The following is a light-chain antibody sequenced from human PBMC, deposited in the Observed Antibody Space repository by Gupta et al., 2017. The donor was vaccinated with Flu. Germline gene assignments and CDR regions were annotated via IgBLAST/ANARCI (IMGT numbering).Light chain of an antibody. CDR2: TAS. Sequence: DIEMTQSPSSLSASIGDKVTITCRASQSISTYLNWYHHKPGKAPKLLISTASTLHSGVPSRFSGSGSGTDFTLTISGLQPEDFATYYWQQSYRLATFGQGTKVEMK. V-gene: IGKV1-39*01. J-gene: IGKJ1*01. CDR3: QQSYRLAT. CDR1: QSISTY.